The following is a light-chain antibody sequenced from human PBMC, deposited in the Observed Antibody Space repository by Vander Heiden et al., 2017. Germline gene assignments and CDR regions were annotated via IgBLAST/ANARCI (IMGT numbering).Light chain of an antibody. J-gene: IGKJ3*01. V-gene: IGKV1-16*02. CDR1: QGVANY. Sequence: DIQMTQSPSSLSASVGDSVTITSRASQGVANYLVWFQQKQGQAPKPLIYGASSLQSGVPSKFSGSGDGTEFTITISSLQPEEFATYYCQQYNSYPLTFGPGTKVDLK. CDR3: QQYNSYPLT. CDR2: GAS.